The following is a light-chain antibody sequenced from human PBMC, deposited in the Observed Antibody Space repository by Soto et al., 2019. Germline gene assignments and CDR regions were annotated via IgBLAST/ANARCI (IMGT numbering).Light chain of an antibody. Sequence: QSALTQPASVSGSPGQSITISCTGTSSDVGGYNYVSWYQQNPGKAPKLMIYDVNNRPSGVSYRFSGSKSGNTASLTISGLQPEDEADYYCSSYTSSSTRVFGTGTKLTVL. CDR1: SSDVGGYNY. V-gene: IGLV2-14*01. CDR3: SSYTSSSTRV. CDR2: DVN. J-gene: IGLJ1*01.